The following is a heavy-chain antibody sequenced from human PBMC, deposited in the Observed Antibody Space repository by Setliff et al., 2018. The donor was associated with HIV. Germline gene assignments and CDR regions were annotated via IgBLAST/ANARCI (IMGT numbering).Heavy chain of an antibody. Sequence: SETLSLPCTVSGGSISSTTYWWGWIRQPPGKGLEWIGTIYYNGNTFYDPSLKSRVTISIDMSKNQFSLKLTSVAAADTAVYYCAKRPGYGYPFHIWGQGTMVTVSS. CDR3: AKRPGYGYPFHI. V-gene: IGHV4-39*01. J-gene: IGHJ3*02. CDR1: GGSISSTTYW. CDR2: IYYNGNT. D-gene: IGHD5-18*01.